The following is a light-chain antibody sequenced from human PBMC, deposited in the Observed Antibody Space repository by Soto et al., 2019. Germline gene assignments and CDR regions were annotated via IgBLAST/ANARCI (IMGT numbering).Light chain of an antibody. CDR3: QHFGNSLWT. V-gene: IGKV3-15*01. J-gene: IGKJ1*01. CDR2: GAS. Sequence: RASQNIRNNVAWYQQKPGQAPSLLIHGASTRATGFPARFSGSGSGTDFTLTISGLEPEDFAVYYCQHFGNSLWTFGQGTKVDIK. CDR1: QNIRNN.